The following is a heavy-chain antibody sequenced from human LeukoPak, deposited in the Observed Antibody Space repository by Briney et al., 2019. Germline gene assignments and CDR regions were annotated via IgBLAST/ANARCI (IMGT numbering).Heavy chain of an antibody. V-gene: IGHV4-39*02. Sequence: SETLSLTCTVSGGPVSSRSYYWGWIRQPPGKGLEWIGSINYSGRTFYNPSLKSRATISVDTSKNQFFLKVSSVSAADAAVYYCTREAQGESVPGSDYWGQGTLVTVSS. D-gene: IGHD3-16*01. CDR3: TREAQGESVPGSDY. CDR2: INYSGRT. CDR1: GGPVSSRSYY. J-gene: IGHJ4*02.